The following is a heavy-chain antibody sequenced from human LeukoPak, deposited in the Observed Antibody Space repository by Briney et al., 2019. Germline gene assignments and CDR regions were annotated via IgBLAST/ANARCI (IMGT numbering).Heavy chain of an antibody. CDR1: GFTFSTFSNYG. CDR2: ISDSGGKT. Sequence: GGSLRLSCAASGFTFSTFSNYGMSWVRQAPGKGLEWVSAISDSGGKTYYADSMKGRFTNSRDNSKNTLYLQMNSLRAEDTAVYYCAKHGSGRYFDYWGQGTLVTVSS. J-gene: IGHJ4*02. CDR3: AKHGSGRYFDY. V-gene: IGHV3-23*01. D-gene: IGHD6-19*01.